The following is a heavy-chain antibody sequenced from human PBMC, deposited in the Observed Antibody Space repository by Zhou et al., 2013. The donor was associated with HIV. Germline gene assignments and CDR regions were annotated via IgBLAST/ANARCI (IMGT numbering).Heavy chain of an antibody. Sequence: QVQLQESGPGLVKPSETLSLTCTVSGGSISSHYWSWIRQSPGKGLEWIGYIDYSGSTSYNPSLRSRVTISVDTSKNQFSLKLSSVTAADTAVYYCARRPWFGELXKPYHYDYWGQGTLVTVSS. V-gene: IGHV4-59*11. CDR3: ARRPWFGELXKPYHYDY. CDR2: IDYSGST. CDR1: GGSISSHY. J-gene: IGHJ4*02. D-gene: IGHD3-10*01.